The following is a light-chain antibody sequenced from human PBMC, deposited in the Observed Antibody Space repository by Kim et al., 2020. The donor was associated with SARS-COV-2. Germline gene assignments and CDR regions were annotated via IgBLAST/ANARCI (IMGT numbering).Light chain of an antibody. Sequence: DIVMTQSPDSLAVSLGERATINCKSSQSVLFSSNNKNYLAWYQQKSGQPPKLLIYWASARESGVPDRFSGGGSGTDFTLTISSLQAEDVAVYYCQQYYMTPLTFGGGTKVDIK. CDR3: QQYYMTPLT. CDR2: WAS. CDR1: QSVLFSSNNKNY. V-gene: IGKV4-1*01. J-gene: IGKJ4*01.